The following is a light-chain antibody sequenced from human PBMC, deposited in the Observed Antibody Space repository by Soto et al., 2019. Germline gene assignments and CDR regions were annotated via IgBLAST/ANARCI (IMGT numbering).Light chain of an antibody. J-gene: IGKJ4*01. CDR2: GAS. CDR3: QQYGSSPST. Sequence: EIVLTQSPGTLSLSPGERATLSCRAGQSVSSSYLAWYQQKPGQAPRLLIYGASSRATGIPDRFSGSGSGTDFTLTISRLEPEDFAVYYCQQYGSSPSTFGGGTKV. CDR1: QSVSSSY. V-gene: IGKV3-20*01.